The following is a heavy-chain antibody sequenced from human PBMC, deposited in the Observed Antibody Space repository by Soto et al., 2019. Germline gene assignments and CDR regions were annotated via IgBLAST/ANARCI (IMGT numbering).Heavy chain of an antibody. CDR3: ARSITIFGVVMIPYYFDY. V-gene: IGHV1-46*01. CDR2: INPSGGST. CDR1: GYTFTSYY. J-gene: IGHJ4*02. D-gene: IGHD3-3*01. Sequence: GASVKVSCKASGYTFTSYYMHWVRQAPGQGLEWMGIINPSGGSTSYAQKFQGRVTMTRDTSTSTVYMELSSLRSEDTAVYYCARSITIFGVVMIPYYFDYWGQGTLVTVSS.